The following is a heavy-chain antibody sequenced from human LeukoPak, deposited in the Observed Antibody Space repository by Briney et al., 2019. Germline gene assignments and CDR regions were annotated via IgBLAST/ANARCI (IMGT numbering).Heavy chain of an antibody. Sequence: SGTLSLTCAVSGGSISSGNWRSWVRQPPGKGLEWIGEISHSGNINYNPSLKSRVTMSVDKSKNQFSLRLTSVTTADTAVYYCARGGLAFGGNWGQGTLVTVSS. CDR3: ARGGLAFGGN. D-gene: IGHD1-14*01. CDR1: GGSISSGNW. J-gene: IGHJ4*02. V-gene: IGHV4-4*02. CDR2: ISHSGNI.